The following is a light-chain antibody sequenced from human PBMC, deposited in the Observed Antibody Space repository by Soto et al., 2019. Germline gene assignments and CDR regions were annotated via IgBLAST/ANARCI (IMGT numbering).Light chain of an antibody. J-gene: IGKJ1*01. V-gene: IGKV1-39*01. CDR1: QGISTY. CDR2: AAS. CDR3: QQYNNWPRT. Sequence: IQMTPSPSSLSASVGDRVTITCRASQGISTYLNCNQQKPGKAPKLLIYAASSLQSGVPARFSGSGSGTEFTLTISSLQAEDFAVYYCQQYNNWPRTFGQGTKVDI.